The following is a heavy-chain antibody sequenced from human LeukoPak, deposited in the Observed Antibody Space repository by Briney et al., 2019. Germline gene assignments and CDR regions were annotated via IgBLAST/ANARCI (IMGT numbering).Heavy chain of an antibody. CDR3: AREAATQYYFDY. CDR2: IYYSEST. CDR1: GDSISNYY. V-gene: IGHV4-59*01. J-gene: IGHJ4*02. Sequence: PSETLSLTCTVSGDSISNYYWSWIRQPPGKGLEWIGYIYYSESTNYNPSLKSRVTISTDTSKSQFSLKLSSVTAADTAVYYCAREAATQYYFDYWGQGTLVTVSS. D-gene: IGHD2-15*01.